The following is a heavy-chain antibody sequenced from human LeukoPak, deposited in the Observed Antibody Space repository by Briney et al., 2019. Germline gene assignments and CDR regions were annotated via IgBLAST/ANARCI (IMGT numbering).Heavy chain of an antibody. CDR3: AKDQSRMVPRLEYFDY. J-gene: IGHJ4*02. D-gene: IGHD4/OR15-4a*01. Sequence: GGSLRLSPAASRFTSSSYTMCSVRHAPGKRLEWVSRIRGSGGSAYYADSVKGRFTIVRDNSKNTLYLQMNSLRAEDTAVYYCAKDQSRMVPRLEYFDYWGQGTLFTVSP. CDR1: RFTSSSYT. CDR2: IRGSGGSA. V-gene: IGHV3-23*01.